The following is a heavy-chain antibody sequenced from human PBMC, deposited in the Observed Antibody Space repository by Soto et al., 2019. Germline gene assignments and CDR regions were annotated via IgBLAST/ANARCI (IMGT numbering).Heavy chain of an antibody. J-gene: IGHJ5*02. D-gene: IGHD3-10*01. CDR2: MNPGSGNT. CDR1: GYTFTNYE. Sequence: QVQLVQSGAEVKKPGASVKVSCKASGYTFTNYEINWVRQATGQGHEWMGWMNPGSGNTGYAHKFQGRVTMTRNISISTAYMELSRLGSDDTAIYYCARMAASGSLNWFDPWGQGTLVTVSS. V-gene: IGHV1-8*01. CDR3: ARMAASGSLNWFDP.